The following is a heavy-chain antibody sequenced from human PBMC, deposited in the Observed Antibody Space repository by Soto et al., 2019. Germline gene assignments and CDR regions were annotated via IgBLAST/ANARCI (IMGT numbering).Heavy chain of an antibody. CDR2: IYPGDSDT. Sequence: GESLKISCKGSGYSFTSYWIGWVRQMPGKGLEWMGIIYPGDSDTRYSPSFQGQVTISADKSISTAYLQWSSLKASDTAMYYCALWVGSVGYYYYMDVWGKGTTVTVSS. D-gene: IGHD1-26*01. J-gene: IGHJ6*03. CDR3: ALWVGSVGYYYYMDV. V-gene: IGHV5-51*01. CDR1: GYSFTSYW.